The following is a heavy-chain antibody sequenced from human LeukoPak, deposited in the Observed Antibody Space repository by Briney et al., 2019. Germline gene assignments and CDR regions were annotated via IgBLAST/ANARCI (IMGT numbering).Heavy chain of an antibody. V-gene: IGHV3-74*01. CDR3: VRDFRSADY. J-gene: IGHJ4*02. CDR2: ICPDGTVT. Sequence: GGSLRLSCAASGFTFSTYCMHWVRQAPGKGPMWVSRICPDGTVTNYADSVKARFIISRDNARNTVYLQMNSLRVEDTAVYYCVRDFRSADYWGRGTLVTVSS. CDR1: GFTFSTYC.